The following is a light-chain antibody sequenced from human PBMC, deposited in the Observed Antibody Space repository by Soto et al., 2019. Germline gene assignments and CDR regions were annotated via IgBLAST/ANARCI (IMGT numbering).Light chain of an antibody. CDR2: DDS. CDR3: QVWDSSSDHPWV. CDR1: NSGSKS. J-gene: IGLJ3*02. V-gene: IGLV3-21*02. Sequence: SYELTQPPSVSVAPGQTARITCGGNNSGSKSVHWYQQKPRQPPVLVVYDDSDRPSGIPERFSGSNSGNTATLTIRSVEAGDEADYYCQVWDSSSDHPWVFGGGTKLTVL.